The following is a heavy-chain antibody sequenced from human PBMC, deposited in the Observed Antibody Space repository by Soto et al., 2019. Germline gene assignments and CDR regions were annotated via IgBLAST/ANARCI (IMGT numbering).Heavy chain of an antibody. J-gene: IGHJ6*02. Sequence: SETLSLTCTVSGYSISNSNYYWGWIRQPPGKGLEWIANIYYSGSTYYNPSLKSRVIISVDTSKNQFSLKLSSVTAADTAVYYCARQNPAQGYYYGMDVWGPGTTVTV. V-gene: IGHV4-39*01. CDR1: GYSISNSNYY. CDR2: IYYSGST. CDR3: ARQNPAQGYYYGMDV.